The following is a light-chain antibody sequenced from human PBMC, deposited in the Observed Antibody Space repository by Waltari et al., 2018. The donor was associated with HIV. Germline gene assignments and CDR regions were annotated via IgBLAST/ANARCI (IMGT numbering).Light chain of an antibody. CDR1: TSTIGRKT. V-gene: IGLV1-44*01. Sequence: QYVLTQPPSASGTPGQRVTISCSGSTSTIGRKTVNWYQQLPGTAPKLLIYYNSQRPSGVPDRFSGSKSGTSASLAISGLQSEDEADYYCASWDASLNVPVFGGGTKLTVL. CDR3: ASWDASLNVPV. CDR2: YNS. J-gene: IGLJ3*02.